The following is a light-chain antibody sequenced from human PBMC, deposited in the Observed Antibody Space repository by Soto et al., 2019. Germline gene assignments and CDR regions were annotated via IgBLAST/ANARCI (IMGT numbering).Light chain of an antibody. J-gene: IGKJ4*01. Sequence: VIWMTQSPSLLSASTLDRFTISCRMSQVISSYLAWYQKKPGKAPELLIYAASTLQSGVPSRLSGSGYGTDFTLTISCLQSEDFATYYSQQYYSXPLTCGGWTKV. CDR2: AAS. V-gene: IGKV1D-8*01. CDR1: QVISSY. CDR3: QQYYSXPLT.